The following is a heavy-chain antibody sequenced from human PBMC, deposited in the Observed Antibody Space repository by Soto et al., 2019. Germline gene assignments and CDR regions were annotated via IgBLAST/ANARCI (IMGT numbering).Heavy chain of an antibody. V-gene: IGHV4-39*01. Sequence: LSLTCSVSGYSVSSSDYYWAWIRQPPGKGLEWIGSMLYSGLTYYNPSLKSRVTLSVDTSKNQFSVRLTSVTAADTSVYYCARHGGKLGITGTMGNFDYWGQGSLVTVSS. J-gene: IGHJ4*02. D-gene: IGHD1-20*01. CDR3: ARHGGKLGITGTMGNFDY. CDR2: MLYSGLT. CDR1: GYSVSSSDYY.